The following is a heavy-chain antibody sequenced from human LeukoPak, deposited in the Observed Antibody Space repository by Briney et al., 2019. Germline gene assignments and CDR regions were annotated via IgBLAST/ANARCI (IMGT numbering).Heavy chain of an antibody. CDR3: ARDQMDYGGKFPGGY. D-gene: IGHD4-23*01. Sequence: ASVKVSCKASGGTFSSYAISWVRQAPGQGLEWMGRIIPILGIANYAQKFQGRVTITADKSTSTAYMELSSLRSEDTAVYYCARDQMDYGGKFPGGYWGQGTLVTVSS. CDR1: GGTFSSYA. CDR2: IIPILGIA. J-gene: IGHJ4*02. V-gene: IGHV1-69*04.